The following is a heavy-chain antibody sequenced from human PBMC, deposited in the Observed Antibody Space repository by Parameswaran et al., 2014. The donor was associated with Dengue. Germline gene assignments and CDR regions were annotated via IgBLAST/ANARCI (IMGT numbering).Heavy chain of an antibody. D-gene: IGHD1-14*01. CDR3: ARGYRRRVRDAFDI. J-gene: IGHJ3*02. V-gene: IGHV4-34*01. CDR2: INHSGST. Sequence: WIRQPPGKGLEWIGEINHSGSTNYNPSLKSRVTISVDTSKNQFSLKLSSVTAADTAVYYCARGYRRRVRDAFDIWGQGTMVTVSS.